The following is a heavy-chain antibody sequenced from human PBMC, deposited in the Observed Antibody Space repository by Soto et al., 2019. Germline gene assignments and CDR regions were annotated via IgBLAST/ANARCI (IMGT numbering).Heavy chain of an antibody. Sequence: QVQLVESGGGVVQPGRSLRLSCAASGFTFNNYGMHWVRQAPGKGLEWVAVIWYDGSYKYNADSVKGRFTISRDTSKNTLYLQMSSLRSEDTDVYHCARGNWNYGYFDDWGQGTLVTVSS. CDR2: IWYDGSYK. J-gene: IGHJ4*02. CDR3: ARGNWNYGYFDD. V-gene: IGHV3-33*01. D-gene: IGHD1-7*01. CDR1: GFTFNNYG.